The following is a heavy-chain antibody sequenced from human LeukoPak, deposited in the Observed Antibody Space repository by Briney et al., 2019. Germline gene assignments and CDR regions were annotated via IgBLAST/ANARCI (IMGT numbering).Heavy chain of an antibody. D-gene: IGHD3-10*01. CDR3: ARHYGSGMDYFDP. CDR1: GGSISSYY. Sequence: SETLSLTCTVSGGSISSYYWSWIRQPPGKGLEWIGYIYYSGSTNYNPSLKSRVTISVDTSKNQFSLKLSSVTAADTAVYYYARHYGSGMDYFDPWGQGTLVTVSS. J-gene: IGHJ5*02. V-gene: IGHV4-59*08. CDR2: IYYSGST.